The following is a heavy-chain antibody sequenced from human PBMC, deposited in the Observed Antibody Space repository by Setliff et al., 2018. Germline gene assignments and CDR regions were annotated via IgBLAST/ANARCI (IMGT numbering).Heavy chain of an antibody. V-gene: IGHV3-23*01. J-gene: IGHJ4*02. Sequence: GGSLRLSCAASGFTFSTYAMSWVRQAPGKGLEWVSVISGSGTTTYYADSVKGRFTISRDNSKNTVYLQMNSLRAEDTAIYYCARNTDLRNGFDYWGQGTLVTVSS. D-gene: IGHD5-18*01. CDR3: ARNTDLRNGFDY. CDR1: GFTFSTYA. CDR2: ISGSGTTT.